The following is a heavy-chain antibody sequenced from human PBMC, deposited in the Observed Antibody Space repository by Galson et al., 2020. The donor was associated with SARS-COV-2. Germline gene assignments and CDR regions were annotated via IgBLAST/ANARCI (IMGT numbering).Heavy chain of an antibody. D-gene: IGHD1-26*01. CDR1: GFTFSSYS. CDR3: STVGNGICWD. V-gene: IGHV3-48*04. Sequence: LSLTCAASGFTFSSYSMNWVRQAPGKGLEWVAHISSSGTTIYYTDSVKGRFTISRDNAKNSLYLQMSSLRADDTAVYYCSTVGNGICWDWGQGTQVTVSS. CDR2: ISSSGTTI. J-gene: IGHJ4*02.